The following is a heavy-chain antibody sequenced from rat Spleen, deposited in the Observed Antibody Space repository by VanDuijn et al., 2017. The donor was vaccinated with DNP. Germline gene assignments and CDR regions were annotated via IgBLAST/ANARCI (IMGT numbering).Heavy chain of an antibody. CDR3: ITFEGRNA. CDR1: GFTALDYY. V-gene: IGHV5S10*01. CDR2: ITYDGSKT. J-gene: IGHJ4*01. D-gene: IGHD1-11*01. Sequence: EVQLVESGGGLVQPGGSLKLSCASPGFTALDYYISWGLNAPNKGLECVATITYDGSKTYYRDSVKGRFTISRDNAKSTLYLQMDSLRSEDTATYYCITFEGRNAWGQGTSVTVSS.